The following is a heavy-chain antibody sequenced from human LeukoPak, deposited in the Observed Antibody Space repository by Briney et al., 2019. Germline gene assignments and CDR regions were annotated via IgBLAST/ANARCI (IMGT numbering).Heavy chain of an antibody. CDR3: ARGDFIPSPTLKDDL. CDR1: GGSFRGYY. V-gene: IGHV4-34*01. Sequence: SETLSLTCAVYGGSFRGYYWSWIRQPPGKGLEWIGEINHSGSTNYNPSLKSRVTISVDTSKNQFSPKLSSVTAADTAVYYCARGDFIPSPTLKDDLWGQGTLVTVSS. D-gene: IGHD3-3*01. CDR2: INHSGST. J-gene: IGHJ4*02.